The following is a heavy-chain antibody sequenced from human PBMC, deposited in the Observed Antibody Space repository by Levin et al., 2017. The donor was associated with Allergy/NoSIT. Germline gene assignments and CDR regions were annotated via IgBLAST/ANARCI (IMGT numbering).Heavy chain of an antibody. V-gene: IGHV4-59*01. CDR3: ARCIYDSSGYIDY. CDR1: GGSISSYY. CDR2: IYYSGST. D-gene: IGHD3-22*01. Sequence: SQTLSLTCTVSGGSISSYYWSWIRQPPGKGLEWIGYIYYSGSTNYNPSLKSRVTISVDTSKNQFSLKLSSVTAADTAVYYCARCIYDSSGYIDYWGQGTLVTVSS. J-gene: IGHJ4*02.